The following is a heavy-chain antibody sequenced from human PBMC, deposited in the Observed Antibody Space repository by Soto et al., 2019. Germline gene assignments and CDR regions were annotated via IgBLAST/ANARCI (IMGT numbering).Heavy chain of an antibody. CDR3: AIHECTNDVCLEAAVTLGGALEY. V-gene: IGHV3-74*01. J-gene: IGHJ1*01. CDR2: ISGDGSTT. CDR1: GFSIRKYW. Sequence: EVQLVESGGGLVQPGEALRLACAASGFSIRKYWMHWVRQAPGKGPVWVSYISGDGSTTDYAGSVKGRFTISRDNATNPWFLQMDSLRVEDTAIYFGAIHECTNDVCLEAAVTLGGALEYWGRGAQVTVSS. D-gene: IGHD2-8*01.